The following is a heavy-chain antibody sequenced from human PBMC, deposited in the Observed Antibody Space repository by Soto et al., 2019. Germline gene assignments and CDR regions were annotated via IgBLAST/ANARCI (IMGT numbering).Heavy chain of an antibody. J-gene: IGHJ3*02. V-gene: IGHV3-9*01. Sequence: GGSLRLSCAASGFTFDDYAIHWVRQAPGKGLEWVSGISWNSGSIVYADSVKGRFTISRDNAKNSLYLQMNSLRTEDTALYYCAKAHERITMVRGVTGDAFDIWGQGTMVTVSS. D-gene: IGHD3-10*01. CDR3: AKAHERITMVRGVTGDAFDI. CDR1: GFTFDDYA. CDR2: ISWNSGSI.